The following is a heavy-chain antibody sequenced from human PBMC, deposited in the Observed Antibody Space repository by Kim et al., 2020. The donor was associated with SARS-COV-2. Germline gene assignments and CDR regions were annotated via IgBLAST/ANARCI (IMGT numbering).Heavy chain of an antibody. CDR3: AKMYYYGSGIYSGMDV. V-gene: IGHV3-23*01. J-gene: IGHJ6*02. CDR2: ISGSGSNT. D-gene: IGHD3-10*01. CDR1: GFTFSNFD. Sequence: GGSLRLSCAASGFTFSNFDMRWVRQAPGKGLEWVSGISGSGSNTTYADSVKGRFTVSRDNSKNMLYLQLNCLRAEDTALYYCAKMYYYGSGIYSGMDVWGQGTTVTVSS.